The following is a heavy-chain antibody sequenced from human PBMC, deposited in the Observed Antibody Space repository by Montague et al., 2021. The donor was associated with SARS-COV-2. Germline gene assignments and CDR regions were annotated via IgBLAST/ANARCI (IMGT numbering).Heavy chain of an antibody. CDR2: ISRSGDRT. V-gene: IGHV3-20*01. Sequence: YRRLSCAASGFPFDDYGMSWVRQAPGKGLEWVSGISRSGDRTAYGDSVKGRFTISRDNAKNSLYLQMNSLRVEDTAFYHCSRGGGMIRGVVDFWGQGILVSVSS. CDR1: GFPFDDYG. CDR3: SRGGGMIRGVVDF. D-gene: IGHD3-10*01. J-gene: IGHJ4*02.